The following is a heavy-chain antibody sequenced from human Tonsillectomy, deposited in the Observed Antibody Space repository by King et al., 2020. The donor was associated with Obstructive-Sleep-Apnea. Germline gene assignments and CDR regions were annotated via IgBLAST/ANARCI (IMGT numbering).Heavy chain of an antibody. CDR1: GFSLSTSEVG. CDR2: IYCNVDK. Sequence: TLKESGPTLVKPTQTLTLTCTFSGFSLSTSEVGVGWIRQPPGKALEWLALIYCNVDKRYTPSLKSRLTITKTTPKNKVSLTMTNMDPVDTATYYCAHLAPRGYYFDYWGQGTLVTVSS. J-gene: IGHJ4*02. D-gene: IGHD3-3*02. CDR3: AHLAPRGYYFDY. V-gene: IGHV2-5*01.